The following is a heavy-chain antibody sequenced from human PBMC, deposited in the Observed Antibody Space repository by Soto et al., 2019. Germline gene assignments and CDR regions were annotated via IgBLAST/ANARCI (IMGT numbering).Heavy chain of an antibody. CDR3: ARDGDVNTGFGKDY. CDR1: GFTFSSYG. Sequence: QVQLVKSGGGVVQPGRSLRLSCAASGFTFSSYGMHWVRQAPGKGLEWVAFIWHDGGNKFYAEFVKGRFTISRDNSKNTLYLQMTSLSAEDTAMYYCARDGDVNTGFGKDYWGQGTLVTVSS. CDR2: IWHDGGNK. V-gene: IGHV3-33*01. D-gene: IGHD3-16*01. J-gene: IGHJ4*02.